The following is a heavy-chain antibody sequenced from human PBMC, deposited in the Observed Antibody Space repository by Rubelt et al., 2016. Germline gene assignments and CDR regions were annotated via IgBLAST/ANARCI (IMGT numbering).Heavy chain of an antibody. CDR3: ARGPPFDT. V-gene: IGHV3-48*04. CDR2: ISGDSSTT. CDR1: GFTFSDYT. J-gene: IGHJ5*02. D-gene: IGHD3-22*01. Sequence: EYGGGLVQPGGSLRLSCAASGFTFSDYTMNWVRQAPGKGLEWVSYISGDSSTTHYAASVGGRFTISRDNARNSLYLQMNSLRAEDTAVYYCARGPPFDTWGQGTLVTVSS.